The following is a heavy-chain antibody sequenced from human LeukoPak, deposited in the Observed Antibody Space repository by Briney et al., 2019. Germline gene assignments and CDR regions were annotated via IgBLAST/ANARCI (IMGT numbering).Heavy chain of an antibody. J-gene: IGHJ6*02. Sequence: GGSLRLSCAASGFTFSAYAMTWVRQAPGQGLEWVSSIGSDNKPHYPESAKGRFAISRDNSKSMLFLQLNSLRAEDTALYYCARDLHYYEAMDVWGQGTTVTVSS. CDR2: IGSDNKP. CDR3: ARDLHYYEAMDV. V-gene: IGHV3-23*01. CDR1: GFTFSAYA.